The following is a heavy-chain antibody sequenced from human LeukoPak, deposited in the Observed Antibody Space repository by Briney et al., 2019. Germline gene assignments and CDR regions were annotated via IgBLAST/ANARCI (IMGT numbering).Heavy chain of an antibody. J-gene: IGHJ4*02. Sequence: GGSLRLSCATSGFNFDRYTIHWVRQAPGKGLEWVSLAGWAGGTTFYSDSVRGRFTISRDSSRKSVYLQMNSLTTDDTAFYFCAKELDTMFFDYWGQGALVTVSS. CDR3: AKELDTMFFDY. D-gene: IGHD3-10*02. CDR1: GFNFDRYT. CDR2: AGWAGGTT. V-gene: IGHV3-43*01.